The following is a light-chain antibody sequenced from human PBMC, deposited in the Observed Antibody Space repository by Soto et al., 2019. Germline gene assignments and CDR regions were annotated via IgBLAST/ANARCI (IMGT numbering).Light chain of an antibody. CDR1: SSDVGGYNY. J-gene: IGLJ1*01. CDR3: SSYTSSSTLCV. CDR2: EVS. V-gene: IGLV2-14*01. Sequence: QSVPTQPASVSGSPGQSITISCTGTSSDVGGYNYVSWYQQHPGKAPKLMIYEVSNRPSGVSNRFSGSKSGNTASLTISGLQAEDEADYYCSSYTSSSTLCVFGTGTKLTVL.